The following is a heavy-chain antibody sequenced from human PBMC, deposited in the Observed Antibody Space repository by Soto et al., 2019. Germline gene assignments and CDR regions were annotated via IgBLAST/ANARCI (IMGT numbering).Heavy chain of an antibody. Sequence: QVQLVESGGGVVQPGRSLRLSCAASGFTFSSYAMHWVRQAPGKGLEWVAVISYDGSNKYYADSVKGRFTISRDNSKNTLYLQMNSLRAEDTAVYYCARNAISGDYPDYWGQGTLVTVSS. J-gene: IGHJ4*02. CDR2: ISYDGSNK. D-gene: IGHD4-17*01. CDR3: ARNAISGDYPDY. CDR1: GFTFSSYA. V-gene: IGHV3-30-3*01.